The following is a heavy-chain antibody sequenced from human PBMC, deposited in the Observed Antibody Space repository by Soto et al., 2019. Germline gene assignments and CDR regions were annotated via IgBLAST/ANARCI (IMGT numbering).Heavy chain of an antibody. CDR3: AGCIKAAAGPFMDV. Sequence: PGGSLRLSCAASGFTVSSNYMSWVRQAPGKGLEWVSVIYSGGSTYYADSVKGRFTISRDNSKNTLYLQMNSLRAEDTAVYYCAGCIKAAAGPFMDVWGKGTTVTVSS. CDR2: IYSGGST. CDR1: GFTVSSNY. D-gene: IGHD6-13*01. J-gene: IGHJ6*03. V-gene: IGHV3-66*01.